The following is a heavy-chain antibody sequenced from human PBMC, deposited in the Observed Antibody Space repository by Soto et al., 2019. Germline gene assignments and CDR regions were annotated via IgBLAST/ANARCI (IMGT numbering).Heavy chain of an antibody. CDR1: GGSIGSSNW. J-gene: IGHJ4*02. Sequence: QVQLQESGPGLVKPSGTLSLTCAVSGGSIGSSNWWSWVRQPPGKGLEWIGEIYDSGSTNYNPSLKSQVTLSLDKSKNQFSLKLSSVTAADTAVYYCARLKTYDILNKSDYWGQGSLVTVSS. D-gene: IGHD3-9*01. CDR2: IYDSGST. CDR3: ARLKTYDILNKSDY. V-gene: IGHV4-4*02.